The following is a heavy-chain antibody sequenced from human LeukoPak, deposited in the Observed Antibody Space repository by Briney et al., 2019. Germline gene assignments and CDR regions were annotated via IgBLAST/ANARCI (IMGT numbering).Heavy chain of an antibody. CDR1: GGSFSGYY. V-gene: IGHV4-34*01. CDR2: INHSGST. Sequence: SETLSLTCAVYGGSFSGYYWSWIRQPPGKGLEWIGEINHSGSTNYNPSLKSRVTISVDTSKNQFSLKLSSVTAADTAVYYCAREKHYYGSGSYWPYYYYGMDVWGQGTTVTVSS. D-gene: IGHD3-10*01. CDR3: AREKHYYGSGSYWPYYYYGMDV. J-gene: IGHJ6*02.